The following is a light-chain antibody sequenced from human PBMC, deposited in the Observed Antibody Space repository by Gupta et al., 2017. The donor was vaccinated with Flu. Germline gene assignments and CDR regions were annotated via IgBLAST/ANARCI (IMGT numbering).Light chain of an antibody. J-gene: IGLJ3*02. Sequence: NFMLTQPHSVSESPGKKVTISCTRTSGSIANNFVQWYQQRPGSGPTTVIYEDTQRPSGVPDRFSGSIDSSSYSASLTISGLETEDEADYYCQSDDSSHHWVFGGGTKLTVL. CDR2: EDT. V-gene: IGLV6-57*03. CDR1: SGSIANNF. CDR3: QSDDSSHHWV.